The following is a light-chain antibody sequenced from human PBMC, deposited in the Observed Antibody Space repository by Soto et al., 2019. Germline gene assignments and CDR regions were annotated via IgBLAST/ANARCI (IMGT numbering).Light chain of an antibody. CDR2: GAS. V-gene: IGKV3-20*01. CDR3: QHYGSSLWT. CDR1: QSVSSSY. Sequence: EIVLTQSPGTLSLSPGERATLSCRASQSVSSSYLAWYQQKPGQAPGLLIYGASSRATGIPDRFSGSGSGTDFTLTINRLEPEDFAVYYCQHYGSSLWTFGQGTKVEIK. J-gene: IGKJ1*01.